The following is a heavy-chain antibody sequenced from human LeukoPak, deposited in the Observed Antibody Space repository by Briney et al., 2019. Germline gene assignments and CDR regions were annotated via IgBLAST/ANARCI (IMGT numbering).Heavy chain of an antibody. D-gene: IGHD1-26*01. J-gene: IGHJ3*02. CDR2: INSDGSST. CDR1: GFTFSSYW. Sequence: GGSLRLSCAASGFTFSSYWMHWVRQAPGKGLVWVSRINSDGSSTSYADSVKGRFTISRDNAKNTLYLQMSSLRAEDTAVYYCAVGATTWDAFDIWGQGTMVTVSS. V-gene: IGHV3-74*01. CDR3: AVGATTWDAFDI.